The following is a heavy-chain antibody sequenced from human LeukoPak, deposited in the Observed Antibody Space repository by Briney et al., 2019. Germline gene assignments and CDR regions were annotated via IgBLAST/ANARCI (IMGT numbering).Heavy chain of an antibody. J-gene: IGHJ5*02. CDR1: GGSFSGYY. Sequence: SETLSLTCAVYGGSFSGYYWSWIRQPPGKGLEWIGEINHSGSTNYNPSLKSRVTMSVDTSKNQFSLKLSSVTAADTAVYYCARGPDYGGRHNWFDPWGQGTLVTVSS. V-gene: IGHV4-34*01. CDR2: INHSGST. D-gene: IGHD4-23*01. CDR3: ARGPDYGGRHNWFDP.